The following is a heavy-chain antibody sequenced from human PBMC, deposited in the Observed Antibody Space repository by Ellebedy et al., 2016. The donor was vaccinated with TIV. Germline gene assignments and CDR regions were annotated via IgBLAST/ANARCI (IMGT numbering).Heavy chain of an antibody. Sequence: GESLKISXAASGFTFSSYGMHWVRQAPGKGLEWVAVIWYDGSNKYYADSVKGRFTISRDNSKNTLYLQMNSLRAEDTAVYYCARDPKLRYFDWVGVDIWGQGTMVTVSS. J-gene: IGHJ3*02. V-gene: IGHV3-33*01. CDR3: ARDPKLRYFDWVGVDI. CDR1: GFTFSSYG. D-gene: IGHD3-9*01. CDR2: IWYDGSNK.